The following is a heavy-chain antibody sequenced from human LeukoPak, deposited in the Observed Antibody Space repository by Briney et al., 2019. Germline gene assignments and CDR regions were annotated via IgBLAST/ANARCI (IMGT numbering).Heavy chain of an antibody. V-gene: IGHV3-30*02. CDR2: LRSDGNGK. J-gene: IGHJ4*01. D-gene: IGHD7-27*01. Sequence: GGSLRLSCAASGFTFTRHGIHWVRQAPGKGLEWVAFLRSDGNGKDYANSVKGRFTISSDNSQNKVFLQMNSLRPEDTAVYYCAKDVPNWAVDYWGQGTLVTVSS. CDR1: GFTFTRHG. CDR3: AKDVPNWAVDY.